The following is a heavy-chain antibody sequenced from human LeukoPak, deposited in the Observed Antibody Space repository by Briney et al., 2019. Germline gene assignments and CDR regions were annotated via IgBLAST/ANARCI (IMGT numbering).Heavy chain of an antibody. Sequence: GTSLRLSCAESGFTFSNYGIHWLRQAPDTGLEWVGVIWYDGTNKYYADSVKDRVTISRDKFTNTQYICKNSLRDQGKRVCYCARGRGTYPDYFDYWGQGTLVTVSS. D-gene: IGHD3-16*01. CDR2: IWYDGTNK. CDR1: GFTFSNYG. J-gene: IGHJ4*02. V-gene: IGHV3-33*01. CDR3: ARGRGTYPDYFDY.